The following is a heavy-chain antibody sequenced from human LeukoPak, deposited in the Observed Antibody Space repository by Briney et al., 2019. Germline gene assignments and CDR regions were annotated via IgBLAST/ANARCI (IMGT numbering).Heavy chain of an antibody. J-gene: IGHJ5*02. D-gene: IGHD3-10*01. CDR1: GGSISSGGYY. Sequence: SQTLSLTCTVSGGSISSGGYYWSWIRQHPGKGLEWIGYIYYSGSTYYNPSLKSRVTISVDTSKNQFSLKLSSVTAADTAVYYCASAGGEYYYGSGTQGWFDPWGQGTLVTASS. V-gene: IGHV4-31*03. CDR3: ASAGGEYYYGSGTQGWFDP. CDR2: IYYSGST.